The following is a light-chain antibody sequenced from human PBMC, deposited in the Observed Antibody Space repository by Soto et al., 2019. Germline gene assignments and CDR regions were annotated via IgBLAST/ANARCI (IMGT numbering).Light chain of an antibody. CDR3: QQYNNWPWT. CDR2: GAS. J-gene: IGKJ1*01. Sequence: ILMTQSPATLSVSPGDSATLSCRASRSVDTDLAWYQQKPGQAPRLLIYGASTRATGIPARFSGSGSGTEFTLTISSLQSEDFAVYYCQQYNNWPWTFGQGTKVDIK. V-gene: IGKV3-15*01. CDR1: RSVDTD.